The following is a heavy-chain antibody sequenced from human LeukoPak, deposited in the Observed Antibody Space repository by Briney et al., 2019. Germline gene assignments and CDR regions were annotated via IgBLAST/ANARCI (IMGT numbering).Heavy chain of an antibody. CDR1: GFTFSSYS. V-gene: IGHV3-21*01. D-gene: IGHD6-13*01. CDR3: ARPIMRYSSSWYY. Sequence: GGSLRLSCAASGFTFSSYSMNWVRQAPGKGLEWVSSISSSSSYIYYADSVKGRFTISRDNAKNSLYLQMNSLRAEDTAVYYCARPIMRYSSSWYYWGQGTLVTVSS. J-gene: IGHJ4*02. CDR2: ISSSSSYI.